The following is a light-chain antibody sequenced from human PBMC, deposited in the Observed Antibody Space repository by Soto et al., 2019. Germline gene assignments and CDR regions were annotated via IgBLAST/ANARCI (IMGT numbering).Light chain of an antibody. CDR2: EDT. CDR1: SSDVGSYNL. J-gene: IGLJ2*01. Sequence: QSALTQPASVSGSPGQSITISCTGTSSDVGSYNLVSWYQQHPGKAPKLMIYEDTKRPSGVSNRFSGSNSVNTASLTISGLQAEDEAYYYCCSYAGSRTAFGGGTQLTVL. CDR3: CSYAGSRTA. V-gene: IGLV2-23*01.